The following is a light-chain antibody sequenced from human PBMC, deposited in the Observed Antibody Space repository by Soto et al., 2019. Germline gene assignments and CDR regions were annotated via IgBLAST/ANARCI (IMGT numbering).Light chain of an antibody. J-gene: IGLJ2*01. V-gene: IGLV2-23*01. CDR3: CSHAGSSTVV. CDR2: VGT. Sequence: QSALTQPASVSGSPGQSITISCTGTRSDIGSYKFVSWYQQLPGKAPKLMIYVGTKRPSGVSNRFSGSKSGYTASLKISGLQAEDEADYYCCSHAGSSTVVFGGGTKVTVL. CDR1: RSDIGSYKF.